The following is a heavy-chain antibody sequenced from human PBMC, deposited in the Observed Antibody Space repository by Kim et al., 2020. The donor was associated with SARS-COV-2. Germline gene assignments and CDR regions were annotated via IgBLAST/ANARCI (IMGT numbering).Heavy chain of an antibody. J-gene: IGHJ3*02. V-gene: IGHV4-31*02. D-gene: IGHD3-3*01. CDR3: ARGDTIFGVVINAFDI. Sequence: SLNSRVTITVATSKNQFSLKLSSGTAADTAVYYCARGDTIFGVVINAFDIWGQGTMVTVSS.